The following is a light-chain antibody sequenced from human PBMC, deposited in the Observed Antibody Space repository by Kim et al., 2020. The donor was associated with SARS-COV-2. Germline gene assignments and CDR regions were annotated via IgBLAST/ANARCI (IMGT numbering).Light chain of an antibody. Sequence: GQRVSISCSGRASNVATTTVNWYQQCPGTAPKLLIYLENRRPSGVPDRFSGSRSGTTASLAISDLRSEDEADYHCASWDDSLNAWVFGGGTKLTVL. CDR3: ASWDDSLNAWV. CDR1: ASNVATTT. V-gene: IGLV1-44*01. CDR2: LEN. J-gene: IGLJ3*02.